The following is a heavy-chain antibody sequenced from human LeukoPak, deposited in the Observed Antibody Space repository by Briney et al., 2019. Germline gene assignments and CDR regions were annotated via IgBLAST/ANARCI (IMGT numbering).Heavy chain of an antibody. Sequence: GGSLRLSCAASGFTFSSYGMHWVRQAPGKGLEWVAVIWYDGSNKYYADSVKGRFTISRDNSKNTLYLQMNSLRAEDTAIYYCARDKLEPRYSMDVWGQGTTVTVSS. CDR1: GFTFSSYG. D-gene: IGHD1-1*01. J-gene: IGHJ6*02. V-gene: IGHV3-33*01. CDR2: IWYDGSNK. CDR3: ARDKLEPRYSMDV.